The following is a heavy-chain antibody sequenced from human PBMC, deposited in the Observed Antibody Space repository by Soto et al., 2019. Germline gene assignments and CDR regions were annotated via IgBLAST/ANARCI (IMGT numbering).Heavy chain of an antibody. CDR2: ISGSGGST. CDR1: GFTFSSYA. V-gene: IGHV3-23*01. J-gene: IGHJ4*02. Sequence: EVQLLESGGGLVQPGGSLRLSCAASGFTFSSYAMNWVRQAPGKGLEWVSVISGSGGSTYYADSVKGRFTISRDNSKNTLYLQMSSLRAEDTAVYYCAKRNYGSEFDYWGQGTLVTVSS. CDR3: AKRNYGSEFDY. D-gene: IGHD3-10*01.